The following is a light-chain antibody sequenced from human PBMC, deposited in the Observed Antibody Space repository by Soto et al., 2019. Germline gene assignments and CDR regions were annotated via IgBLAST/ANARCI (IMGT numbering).Light chain of an antibody. Sequence: EIVLTQSPGTLSLSPGERATLSCRASQSVSSSYLAWYQQKPGQAPRLLIYGASSRATGIPDRFSGSGSGTDFTFTISRLEPDDFAVYYCQQYGSSPRYTFGQRTKLEIK. CDR1: QSVSSSY. CDR3: QQYGSSPRYT. V-gene: IGKV3-20*01. CDR2: GAS. J-gene: IGKJ2*01.